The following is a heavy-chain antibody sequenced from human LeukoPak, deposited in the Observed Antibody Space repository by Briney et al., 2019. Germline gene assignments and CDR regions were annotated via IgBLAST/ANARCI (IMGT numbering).Heavy chain of an antibody. CDR2: INHSGST. D-gene: IGHD5-18*01. J-gene: IGHJ6*04. Sequence: SETLSLTCAVYGGSFSGYYWSWIRQPPGKGLEWIGEINHSGSTNYNPSLKSRVTISVDTSKNQFSLKLSSVTAADTAVYYCARDLIHGGGMDVWGKGTTVTVSS. CDR1: GGSFSGYY. CDR3: ARDLIHGGGMDV. V-gene: IGHV4-34*01.